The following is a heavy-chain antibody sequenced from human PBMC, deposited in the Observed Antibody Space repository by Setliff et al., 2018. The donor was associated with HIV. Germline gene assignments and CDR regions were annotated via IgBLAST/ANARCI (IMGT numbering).Heavy chain of an antibody. CDR1: GFTFRRYW. CDR3: ARARTGWYNFDY. Sequence: PGGSLRLSCAASGFTFRRYWMNWVRQAPGKGLEWVANIKEDGSEKYYVDSVKGRFTISRDKAKNSLYLQMNSLRAGDTAVYYCARARTGWYNFDYWGQGTPVTVSS. J-gene: IGHJ4*02. D-gene: IGHD6-19*01. V-gene: IGHV3-7*01. CDR2: IKEDGSEK.